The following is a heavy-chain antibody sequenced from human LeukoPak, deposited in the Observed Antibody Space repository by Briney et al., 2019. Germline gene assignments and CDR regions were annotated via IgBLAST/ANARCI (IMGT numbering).Heavy chain of an antibody. D-gene: IGHD4-17*01. CDR2: INPNSGGT. V-gene: IGHV1-2*02. CDR1: GYAFTGYY. Sequence: ASVKVSCKASGYAFTGYYMHWVRQAPGQGLEWMGWINPNSGGTNYAQKFQGRVTMTRDTSISTAYMELSRLRSDDTAVYYCARDGASTVTVYYYYYYMDVWGKGTTVTVSS. J-gene: IGHJ6*03. CDR3: ARDGASTVTVYYYYYYMDV.